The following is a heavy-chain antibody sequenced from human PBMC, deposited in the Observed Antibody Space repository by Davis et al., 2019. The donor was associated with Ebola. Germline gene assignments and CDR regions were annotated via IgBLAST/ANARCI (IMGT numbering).Heavy chain of an antibody. Sequence: PGGSLRLSCAASGFTFSSYAMSWVRQAPGKGLEWVSAISNSGGTTYYADSVKGRFTISRDNSKNTLYVQMSSLSAEDTALYHCASSSGYWGQGTLVTVSS. D-gene: IGHD6-6*01. CDR3: ASSSGY. V-gene: IGHV3-23*01. CDR2: ISNSGGTT. CDR1: GFTFSSYA. J-gene: IGHJ4*02.